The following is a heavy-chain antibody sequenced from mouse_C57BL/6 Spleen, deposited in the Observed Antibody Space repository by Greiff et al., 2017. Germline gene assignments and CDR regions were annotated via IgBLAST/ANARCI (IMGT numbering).Heavy chain of an antibody. D-gene: IGHD5-1*01. V-gene: IGHV1-64*01. CDR2: IHPNSGST. CDR1: GYTFTSYW. J-gene: IGHJ2*01. CDR3: ARGGSNYFDY. Sequence: QVQLKQPGAELVKPGASVKLSCKASGYTFTSYWMHWVKQRPGQGLEWIGMIHPNSGSTNYNEKFKSKATLTVDKSSSTAYMQLSSLTSEDSAVYYCARGGSNYFDYWGQGTTLTVSS.